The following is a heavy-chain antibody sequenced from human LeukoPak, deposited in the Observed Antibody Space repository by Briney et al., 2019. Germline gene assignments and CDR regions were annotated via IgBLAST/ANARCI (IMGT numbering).Heavy chain of an antibody. CDR3: AKDGPLHLGELSYYYYYYMDV. V-gene: IGHV3-30*02. Sequence: GGSLRLSCAASGFTFSSYGMHWVRQAPGKGLEWVAFIRYDGSNKYYADSVKGRFTISRDNSKNTLYLQMNSLRAEDTAVYYCAKDGPLHLGELSYYYYYYMDVWGKGTTVTVSS. D-gene: IGHD3-16*02. CDR1: GFTFSSYG. CDR2: IRYDGSNK. J-gene: IGHJ6*03.